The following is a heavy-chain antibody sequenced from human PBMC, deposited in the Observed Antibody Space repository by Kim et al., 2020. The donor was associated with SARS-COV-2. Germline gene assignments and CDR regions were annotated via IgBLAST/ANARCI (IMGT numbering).Heavy chain of an antibody. CDR2: ISGSGGST. V-gene: IGHV3-23*01. D-gene: IGHD3-3*01. CDR1: GFTFSSYA. Sequence: GGSLILSCAASGFTFSSYAMSWVRQAPGKGLEWVSAISGSGGSTYYADSVKGRFTISRDNSKNTLYLQMNSLRAEDTAVYYCATSGLGILRFLEWLSSTHWYFDLWGRGTLVTVSS. J-gene: IGHJ2*01. CDR3: ATSGLGILRFLEWLSSTHWYFDL.